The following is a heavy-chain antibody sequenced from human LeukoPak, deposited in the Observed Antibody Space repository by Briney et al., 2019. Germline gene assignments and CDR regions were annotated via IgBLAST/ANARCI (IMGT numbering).Heavy chain of an antibody. Sequence: PSETLSLTCTVSGGSISSGSYYWSWIRQPAGKGLEWIGRIYTSGSTNYNPSLKSRVTISVDTSKNQFSLKLSSVTAADTAVYYCARRRSYYYYYMDVWGKGTTVTVSS. CDR1: GGSISSGSYY. CDR3: ARRRSYYYYYMDV. V-gene: IGHV4-61*02. CDR2: IYTSGST. J-gene: IGHJ6*03.